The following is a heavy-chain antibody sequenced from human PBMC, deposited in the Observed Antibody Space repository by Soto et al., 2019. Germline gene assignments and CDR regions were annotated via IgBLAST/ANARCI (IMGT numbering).Heavy chain of an antibody. Sequence: PGESLKISCKGSGYRFTSDWISWVRQMPGKGLEWMGRIDLSDSYTSYSPSFQGHVTISADKSINTAYLQWGSLKASDTAMYYCARLRIAAPGDPGPWGQGTLVTVSS. V-gene: IGHV5-10-1*01. CDR2: IDLSDSYT. J-gene: IGHJ5*02. D-gene: IGHD6-13*01. CDR1: GYRFTSDW. CDR3: ARLRIAAPGDPGP.